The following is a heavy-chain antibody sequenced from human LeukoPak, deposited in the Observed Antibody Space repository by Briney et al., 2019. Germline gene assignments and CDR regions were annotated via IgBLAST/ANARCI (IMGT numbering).Heavy chain of an antibody. CDR1: GGSFSGYY. D-gene: IGHD6-13*01. V-gene: IGHV4-34*01. CDR3: ARGVRFSSSLPFDY. J-gene: IGHJ4*02. CDR2: INHSGST. Sequence: SETLSLTCAVYGGSFSGYYWSWIRQPPGKGLEWIGEINHSGSTNYNPSLKSRVTISVDTSKNQFSLKLSSVTAADTAVYYCARGVRFSSSLPFDYWGQGTLVTVSS.